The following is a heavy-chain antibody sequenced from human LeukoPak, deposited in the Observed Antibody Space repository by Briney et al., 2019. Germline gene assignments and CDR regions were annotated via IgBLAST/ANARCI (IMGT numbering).Heavy chain of an antibody. CDR1: GFTFSSYE. V-gene: IGHV3-48*03. CDR2: ISSSGSTI. CDR3: GGVLRYFDCRWAPAFDY. Sequence: GGSLRLSCAASGFTFSSYEMNWVRQAPGKGLEWVSYISSSGSTIYYADSVKGRFTISRDNAKNSLYLQMNSLRAEDTAVYYCGGVLRYFDCRWAPAFDYWGQGTLVTVSS. D-gene: IGHD3-9*01. J-gene: IGHJ4*02.